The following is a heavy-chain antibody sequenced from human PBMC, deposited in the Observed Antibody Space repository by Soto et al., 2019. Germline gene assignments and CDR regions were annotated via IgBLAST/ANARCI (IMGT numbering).Heavy chain of an antibody. CDR3: ARCSGYYDSSGYYWYFDL. D-gene: IGHD3-22*01. J-gene: IGHJ2*01. V-gene: IGHV3-7*03. CDR1: GFTFSSYW. Sequence: GSLRLSCAASGFTFSSYWMSWVRQAPGKGLEWVANIKQDGSEKYYVDSVKGRFTISRDNAKNSLYLQMNSLRAEDTALYYCARCSGYYDSSGYYWYFDLWGRGTLVTVSS. CDR2: IKQDGSEK.